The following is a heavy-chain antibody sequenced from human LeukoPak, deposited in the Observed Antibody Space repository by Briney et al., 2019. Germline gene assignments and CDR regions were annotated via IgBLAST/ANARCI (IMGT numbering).Heavy chain of an antibody. J-gene: IGHJ3*02. D-gene: IGHD4-11*01. CDR2: IIPIFGTA. CDR3: ARDSGTVSDAFDI. V-gene: IGHV1-69*13. CDR1: GGTFSSYA. Sequence: SVKVSCKASGGTFSSYAISWVRQAPGQGLEWLGGIIPIFGTAIYAQNFQGRVTITADASTRTANMELSSLRSEDTAVYFCARDSGTVSDAFDIWGQGTMVTVSS.